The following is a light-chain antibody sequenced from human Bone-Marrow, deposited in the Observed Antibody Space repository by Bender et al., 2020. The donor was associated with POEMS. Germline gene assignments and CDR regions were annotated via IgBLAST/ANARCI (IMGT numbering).Light chain of an antibody. CDR3: ESEDSTTTYV. J-gene: IGLJ1*01. CDR1: ALPEKY. V-gene: IGLV3-25*03. CDR2: EDR. Sequence: SDELTQPPSVSVSPGQTARITCSGDALPEKYASWFHQKSGQAPGLVIYEDRKRPSGITERFSGSSSGATVTLTISGVQAEDAADYYCESEDSTTTYVFGTGTHLTVL.